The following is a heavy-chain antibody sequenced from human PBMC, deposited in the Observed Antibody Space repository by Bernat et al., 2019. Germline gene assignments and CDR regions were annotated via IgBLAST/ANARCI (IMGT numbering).Heavy chain of an antibody. D-gene: IGHD5-24*01. V-gene: IGHV3-7*03. CDR3: ARGGKMCASW. CDR2: IKEDGNEN. Sequence: EVQLVESGGGVVQPGGSLRLSCAASGFTFSSYWMSWVRQSPGKGLECVDNIKEDGNENYYVDSVKGRFTISRDNAKYSLYLQMSSLRAEDTAVYYCARGGKMCASWWGQGTLVTVSS. CDR1: GFTFSSYW. J-gene: IGHJ4*02.